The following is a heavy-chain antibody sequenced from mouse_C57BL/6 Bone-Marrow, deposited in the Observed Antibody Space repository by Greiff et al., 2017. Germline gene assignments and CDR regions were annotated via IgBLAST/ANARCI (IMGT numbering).Heavy chain of an antibody. V-gene: IGHV5-6*02. J-gene: IGHJ1*03. CDR3: GRGDSRYNDDWYFDV. CDR2: ISSGGSYT. Sequence: DVKLVESGGDLVKPGGSLKLSCAASGFTFSSYGMSWVRQTPDKRLEWVATISSGGSYTYYPDSVKGRITISRDNAKNTLYLQMSSLKSEDTALYYCGRGDSRYNDDWYFDVWGTGTTVTVSS. D-gene: IGHD1-1*01. CDR1: GFTFSSYG.